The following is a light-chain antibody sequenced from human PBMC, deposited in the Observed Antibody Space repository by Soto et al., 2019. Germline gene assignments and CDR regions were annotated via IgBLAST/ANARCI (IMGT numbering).Light chain of an antibody. CDR3: QQYDKQPVT. Sequence: DLPMTQSPSSLSASVGDRVTITCQASQDISNFLNWYHQTPGKAPRLLIYDVSSLQPGVASRFSGSGSGTDFSLTINSLQPEDIGTFYCQQYDKQPVTFGGGTKVEIK. J-gene: IGKJ4*01. V-gene: IGKV1-33*01. CDR2: DVS. CDR1: QDISNF.